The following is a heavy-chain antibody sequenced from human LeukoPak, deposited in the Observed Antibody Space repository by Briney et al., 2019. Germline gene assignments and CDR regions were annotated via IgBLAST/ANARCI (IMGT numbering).Heavy chain of an antibody. CDR2: ITSSGSTV. J-gene: IGHJ3*02. Sequence: GGSLRLSCAASGFTFSAYDMNWVRQAPGKGLEWVSHITSSGSTVYYADSVKGRFTISRDNAKNSLYLQMNSLRAEDTAVYYCARPGYSSSWSAFDIWGQGTMVTVSS. D-gene: IGHD6-13*01. CDR1: GFTFSAYD. CDR3: ARPGYSSSWSAFDI. V-gene: IGHV3-48*03.